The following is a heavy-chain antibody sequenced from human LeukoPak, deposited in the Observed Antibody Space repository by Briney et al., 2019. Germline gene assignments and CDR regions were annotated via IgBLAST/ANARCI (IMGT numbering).Heavy chain of an antibody. CDR1: GGSISSGSYY. J-gene: IGHJ4*02. V-gene: IGHV4-61*02. D-gene: IGHD3-10*01. CDR2: IYTSGST. Sequence: PSQTLSLTCTVSGGSISSGSYYWSWLRQPAGKGLEWIGRIYTSGSTNYDPSLKSRVTISVDTSKNQFSLKLSSVTAADTAVYYCARALPFGELYYFDYWGQGTLVTVSS. CDR3: ARALPFGELYYFDY.